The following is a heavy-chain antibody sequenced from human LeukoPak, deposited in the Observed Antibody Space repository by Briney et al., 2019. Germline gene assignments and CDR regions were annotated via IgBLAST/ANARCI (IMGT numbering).Heavy chain of an antibody. CDR2: ISGSGGST. D-gene: IGHD2-2*01. J-gene: IGHJ4*02. CDR1: GFTFSYYW. Sequence: PGGSLRLSCAASGFTFSYYWMTWVRQAPGKGLEWVSAISGSGGSTYHADSVKGRFTISRDNSKNTLYLQMNSLRAEDTAVYYCAKTVVVPAAAFDYWGQGTLVTVSS. CDR3: AKTVVVPAAAFDY. V-gene: IGHV3-23*01.